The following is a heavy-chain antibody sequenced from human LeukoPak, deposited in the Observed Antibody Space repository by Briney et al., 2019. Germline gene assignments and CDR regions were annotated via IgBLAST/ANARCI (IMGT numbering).Heavy chain of an antibody. J-gene: IGHJ6*02. CDR2: ISWNGGSV. CDR3: AKVPGRVLQYYYGMHV. CDR1: GFTFADYA. V-gene: IGHV3-9*01. D-gene: IGHD1-14*01. Sequence: GGSLRLSCAVSGFTFADYAMHWVRQVPGKGLEWVSGISWNGGSVGYVDSVKGRFTISRDNAKNSLYLQMNNLRPEDTALYYCAKVPGRVLQYYYGMHVWGQGTTVTVSS.